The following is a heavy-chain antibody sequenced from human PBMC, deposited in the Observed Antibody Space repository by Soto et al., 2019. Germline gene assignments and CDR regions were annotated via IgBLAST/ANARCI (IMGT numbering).Heavy chain of an antibody. CDR2: IYYSGST. CDR3: AREATRGYGDPDHDAFDI. D-gene: IGHD4-17*01. Sequence: QVQLQESGPGLVKPSQTLSLTCTVSGGSISSGGYYWSWIRQHPGKGLEWIGYIYYSGSTYYNPSLKSRVTISVDTSKDRFSLKLSSVTAADTAVYYCAREATRGYGDPDHDAFDIWGQGTMVTVSS. CDR1: GGSISSGGYY. V-gene: IGHV4-31*03. J-gene: IGHJ3*02.